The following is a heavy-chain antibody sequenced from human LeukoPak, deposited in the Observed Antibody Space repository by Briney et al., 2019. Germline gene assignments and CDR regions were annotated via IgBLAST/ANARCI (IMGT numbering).Heavy chain of an antibody. Sequence: GGSLRLSCTASGFSINSYGMHWVRQAPGKGLEWVAVIWYDGSNESYADSVKGRFTISRDNSKNTLYLQMNSLRAEDTAVYYCAKDYYDSSGYHGSAGYFDYWGQGALVTVSS. V-gene: IGHV3-33*06. CDR1: GFSINSYG. CDR2: IWYDGSNE. J-gene: IGHJ4*02. D-gene: IGHD3-22*01. CDR3: AKDYYDSSGYHGSAGYFDY.